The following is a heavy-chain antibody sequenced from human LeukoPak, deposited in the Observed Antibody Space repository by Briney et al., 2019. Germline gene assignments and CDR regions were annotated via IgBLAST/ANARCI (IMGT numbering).Heavy chain of an antibody. D-gene: IGHD2-2*02. Sequence: GESLKISCKGSGYSFTNSWIGWVRQMPGKGLELMGIINPADSEIRYSPSFQGQVTISVDKSISTAYLQWNSLKASDTAMYYCSRQGCTTTSCHTIDSWGQGTLVTVSS. CDR2: INPADSEI. CDR3: SRQGCTTTSCHTIDS. J-gene: IGHJ4*02. CDR1: GYSFTNSW. V-gene: IGHV5-51*01.